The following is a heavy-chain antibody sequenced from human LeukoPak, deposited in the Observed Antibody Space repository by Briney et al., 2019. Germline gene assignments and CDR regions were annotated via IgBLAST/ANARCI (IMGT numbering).Heavy chain of an antibody. CDR1: GYTLTELS. V-gene: IGHV1-24*01. Sequence: ASVKVSCKVSGYTLTELSMHWVRQAPGKGLEWMGGFDPEDGETIYAQKFQGRVTMTEDTSTDTAYMKLSSLRSEDTAVYYCATSGPAAAGSDAFDIWGQGTMVTVSS. D-gene: IGHD6-13*01. CDR3: ATSGPAAAGSDAFDI. J-gene: IGHJ3*02. CDR2: FDPEDGET.